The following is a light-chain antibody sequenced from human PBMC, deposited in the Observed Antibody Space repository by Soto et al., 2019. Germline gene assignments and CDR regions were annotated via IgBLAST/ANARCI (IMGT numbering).Light chain of an antibody. CDR3: CSYTGSSTS. CDR1: SSDVGNYNL. J-gene: IGLJ3*02. V-gene: IGLV2-23*01. CDR2: EGN. Sequence: QSVLTQPASVSGSPGQSNTMSCAGASSDVGNYNLVSWYQQYPGKAPKLIIYEGNKRPSGISDRFSGSGSGNTASLTISGLQAEDAADYYCCSYTGSSTSFGGGTKLTVL.